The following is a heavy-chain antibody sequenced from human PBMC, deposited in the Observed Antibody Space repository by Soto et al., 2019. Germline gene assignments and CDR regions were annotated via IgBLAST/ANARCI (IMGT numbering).Heavy chain of an antibody. D-gene: IGHD6-13*01. Sequence: AXVNVSSNACGYTFTSYYMPWVRQAPGQGLEWMGIINPSGGSTSYAQKFQGRVTMTRDTSTSTVYMELSSLRSEETAVYYCARDRDSWQNYYYSGMEVWGQGTTVTV. V-gene: IGHV1-46*01. J-gene: IGHJ6*01. CDR1: GYTFTSYY. CDR2: INPSGGST. CDR3: ARDRDSWQNYYYSGMEV.